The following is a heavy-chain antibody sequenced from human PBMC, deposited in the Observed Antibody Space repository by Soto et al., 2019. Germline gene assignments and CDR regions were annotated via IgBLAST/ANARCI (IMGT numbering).Heavy chain of an antibody. J-gene: IGHJ6*02. V-gene: IGHV3-48*01. CDR3: ARDNRLAVAGKYYYAIDV. Sequence: GSPSLSCVPLVFPLSTDSMKWVGYTPGKGLEWVSYITGGSRPINHVDSVKGRFTISRDNAKNSLYLQMNSLRAEDTAVYYCARDNRLAVAGKYYYAIDVWGQGT. CDR1: VFPLSTDS. D-gene: IGHD6-19*01. CDR2: ITGGSRPI.